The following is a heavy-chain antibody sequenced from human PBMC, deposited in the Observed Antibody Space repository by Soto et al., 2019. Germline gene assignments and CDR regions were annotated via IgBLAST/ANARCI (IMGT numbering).Heavy chain of an antibody. Sequence: QVQLQESGPGLVKPSQTLSLTCTVSGGSISSGGYYWSWIRQHPGKGLEWIGYIYYSGSTYYNPSLKSAVTISLDTSKNQFSLKLSSVTAADTAVYYCARSGYSYGPNPLLYWGQGTLVTVSS. CDR1: GGSISSGGYY. CDR3: ARSGYSYGPNPLLY. V-gene: IGHV4-31*01. J-gene: IGHJ4*02. D-gene: IGHD5-18*01. CDR2: IYYSGST.